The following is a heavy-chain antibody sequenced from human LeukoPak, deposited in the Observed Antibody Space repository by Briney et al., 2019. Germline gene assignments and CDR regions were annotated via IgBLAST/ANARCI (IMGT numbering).Heavy chain of an antibody. J-gene: IGHJ4*02. D-gene: IGHD6-6*01. CDR2: INSDGSST. Sequence: GGSLRLSCAASGFTFSSYWMHWVRQAPGKGLVWVSRINSDGSSTSYADSVKGRFTISRDNAKNTLYLQMNSLRAEDTAVYYCARDVLSIAARPSDYWGQGTLVTASS. V-gene: IGHV3-74*01. CDR1: GFTFSSYW. CDR3: ARDVLSIAARPSDY.